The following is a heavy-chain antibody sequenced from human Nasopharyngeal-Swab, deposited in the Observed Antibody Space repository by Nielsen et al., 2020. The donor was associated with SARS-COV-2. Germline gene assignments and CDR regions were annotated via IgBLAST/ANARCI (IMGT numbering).Heavy chain of an antibody. CDR3: VKPQDIVVVPAAITPIDAFDI. D-gene: IGHD2-2*01. Sequence: GESLKISCSASGFTFSSYAMHWVRQAPGKGLEYVSAISSNGGSTYYADSVKGRFTISRDNSKNTPYLQMSSLRAEDTAVYYCVKPQDIVVVPAAITPIDAFDIWGQGTMVTVSS. J-gene: IGHJ3*02. CDR2: ISSNGGST. CDR1: GFTFSSYA. V-gene: IGHV3-64D*09.